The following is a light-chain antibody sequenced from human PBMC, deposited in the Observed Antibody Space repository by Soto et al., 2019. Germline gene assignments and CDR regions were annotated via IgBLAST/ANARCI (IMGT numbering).Light chain of an antibody. J-gene: IGKJ2*01. CDR2: WAS. Sequence: DIVMTQSPDSLAVSLGERATINCKSSQSVLYSSNNKNYLAWYQQKPGQPPKLLIYWASTRESGVPDRFSGSGSGTDFTLTISSLQAEDVAVYYCQQCYSTPPRYTFGQGTKLEIK. CDR1: QSVLYSSNNKNY. V-gene: IGKV4-1*01. CDR3: QQCYSTPPRYT.